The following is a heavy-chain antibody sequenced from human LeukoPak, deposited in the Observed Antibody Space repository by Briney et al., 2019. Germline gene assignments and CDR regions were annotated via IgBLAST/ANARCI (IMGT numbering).Heavy chain of an antibody. V-gene: IGHV4-34*01. D-gene: IGHD6-13*01. CDR1: GGSFSGYY. J-gene: IGHJ4*02. Sequence: SETLSLTCAVYGGSFSGYYWSWIRQPPGKGLEWIGEINHSGSTNYNPSLKSRVPISVDTSKNQFSLKLSSVTAADTAVYYCARGGDYSSSPSGFGYWGQGTLVTVSS. CDR3: ARGGDYSSSPSGFGY. CDR2: INHSGST.